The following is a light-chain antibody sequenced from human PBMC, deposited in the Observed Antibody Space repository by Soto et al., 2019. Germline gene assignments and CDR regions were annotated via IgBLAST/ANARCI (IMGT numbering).Light chain of an antibody. Sequence: TQSPFTLCVPQGESATLSCRASQTVSITYLTWYQQKPGQAPRLLIFDASKRATGIPDRFSGSGSGRDFTLTISSLQSEDFAVYYCQQYNNWPWTFGQGTKVDI. J-gene: IGKJ1*01. CDR1: QTVSITY. V-gene: IGKV3D-15*01. CDR3: QQYNNWPWT. CDR2: DAS.